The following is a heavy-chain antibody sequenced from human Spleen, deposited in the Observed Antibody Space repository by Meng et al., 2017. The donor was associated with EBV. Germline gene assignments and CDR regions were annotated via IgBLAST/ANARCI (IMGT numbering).Heavy chain of an antibody. D-gene: IGHD3-22*01. J-gene: IGHJ4*02. CDR1: GFTFSDYY. CDR3: AKHEVTMIVESDDY. Sequence: VQLVESGGGLVKPGGSLRLSCAASGFTFSDYYMSWIRQAPGKGLEWVSYIRNSGSTIYSADSVKGRFTISRDNAKNSLYLQMNSLRAEDTAVYYCAKHEVTMIVESDDYWGQGTLVTVSS. V-gene: IGHV3-11*01. CDR2: IRNSGSTI.